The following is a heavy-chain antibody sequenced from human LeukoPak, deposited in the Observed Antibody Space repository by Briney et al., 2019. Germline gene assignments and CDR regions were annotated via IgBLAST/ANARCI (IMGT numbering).Heavy chain of an antibody. Sequence: GGSLRLSCAASGFTFSSYWMSWVRQAPGKGLEWVANIKRDGSEKYYVDSVKGRFTISRDNAKNSLYLQMNSLRVEDTAVYYCARERYGDSFDYWGQGTRVTVSS. CDR2: IKRDGSEK. CDR3: ARERYGDSFDY. V-gene: IGHV3-7*01. D-gene: IGHD4-17*01. J-gene: IGHJ4*02. CDR1: GFTFSSYW.